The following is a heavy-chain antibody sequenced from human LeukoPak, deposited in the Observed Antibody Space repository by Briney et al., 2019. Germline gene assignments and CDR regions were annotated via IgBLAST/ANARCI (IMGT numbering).Heavy chain of an antibody. CDR2: IYYSGST. CDR1: GGSISSYY. V-gene: IGHV4-59*08. CDR3: ARHRDTDYLDY. Sequence: SETLSLTCTVSGGSISSYYWSWIRQPPGKGLEWIGYIYYSGSTNYNPSLKSRVTISVDTSKNQLSLKLSSVTAADTAVYYCARHRDTDYLDYWGQGTLVTVSS. J-gene: IGHJ4*02.